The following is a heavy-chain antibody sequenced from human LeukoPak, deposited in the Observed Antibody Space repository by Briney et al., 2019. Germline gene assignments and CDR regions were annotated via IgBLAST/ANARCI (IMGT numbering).Heavy chain of an antibody. Sequence: PSETLSLTCTVSGGSIRSSSYYWGWLRQPPGKGLEWIGKINRSGSTNYNPSLKSRVTISVETSKNQFALKLRSVTAADTAVYYCARARPVKGSSTSTARVPAYYYYYMDVWGKGTTVTVSS. CDR2: INRSGST. J-gene: IGHJ6*03. V-gene: IGHV4-39*06. D-gene: IGHD2-2*01. CDR1: GGSIRSSSYY. CDR3: ARARPVKGSSTSTARVPAYYYYYMDV.